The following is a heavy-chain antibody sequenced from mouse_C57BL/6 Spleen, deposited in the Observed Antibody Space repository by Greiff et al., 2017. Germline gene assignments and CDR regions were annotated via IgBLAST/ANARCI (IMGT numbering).Heavy chain of an antibody. J-gene: IGHJ3*01. CDR2: ISYSGST. CDR3: ARDGYGWFAY. Sequence: EVKLQESGPGMVKPSQSLSLTCTVTGYPITSGYDWHWIRHFPGNKLEWMGYISYSGSTTYNPSLKSRISITHDTSKNHFFLKLNSVTTEDTATYYCARDGYGWFAYWGQGTLVTVSA. CDR1: GYPITSGYD. D-gene: IGHD2-2*01. V-gene: IGHV3-1*01.